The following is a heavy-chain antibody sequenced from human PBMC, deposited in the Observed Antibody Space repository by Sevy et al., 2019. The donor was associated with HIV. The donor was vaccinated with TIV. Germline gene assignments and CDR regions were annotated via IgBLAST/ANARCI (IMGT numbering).Heavy chain of an antibody. CDR2: IWYDGSNK. Sequence: GGSLRLSCAASGFTFSSYGMHWVRQAPGKGLEWVAVIWYDGSNKYYADSVKGRFTISRDNSKNTLYLQMNSLRAEDTAVYYCARGGGHVDTACMDVWGQGTTVTVSS. V-gene: IGHV3-33*01. J-gene: IGHJ6*02. D-gene: IGHD5-18*01. CDR3: ARGGGHVDTACMDV. CDR1: GFTFSSYG.